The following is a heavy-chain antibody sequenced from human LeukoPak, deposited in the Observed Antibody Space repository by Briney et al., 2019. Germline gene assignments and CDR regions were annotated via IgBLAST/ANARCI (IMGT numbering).Heavy chain of an antibody. J-gene: IGHJ4*02. CDR3: ARDPLDCSGGRCSDY. CDR2: IIPIFGTA. D-gene: IGHD2-15*01. Sequence: GVSVKVSCKASGGTFSSYAISWVRQAPGQGLGWMGRIIPIFGTANYAQKFQGRVTITTDESTSTAYMELSSLRSEDTAVYYCARDPLDCSGGRCSDYWGQGTLVTVSS. CDR1: GGTFSSYA. V-gene: IGHV1-69*05.